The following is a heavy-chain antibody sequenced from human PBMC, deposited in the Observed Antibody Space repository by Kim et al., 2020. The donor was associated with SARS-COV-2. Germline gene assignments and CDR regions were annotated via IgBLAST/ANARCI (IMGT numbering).Heavy chain of an antibody. Sequence: ESGKGRFTISRDNAKNSLYLQMNSLGAEDTAVYYCARESGIAAAGTDFDYWGQGTLVTVSS. CDR3: ARESGIAAAGTDFDY. D-gene: IGHD6-13*01. J-gene: IGHJ4*02. V-gene: IGHV3-21*01.